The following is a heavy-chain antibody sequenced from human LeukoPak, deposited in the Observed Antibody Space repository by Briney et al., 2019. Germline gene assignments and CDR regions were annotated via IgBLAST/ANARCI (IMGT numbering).Heavy chain of an antibody. CDR3: AREARTTVTTTTYYYFDY. V-gene: IGHV4-38-2*02. Sequence: SETLSLTCTVSGYPISSGYYWGWIRQPPGKGLEWIGSIYHSGSTYYNPSLKSRVTISVDTSKDQFSLKLSSVTAADTAVYYCAREARTTVTTTTYYYFDYWGQGTLVTVSS. CDR2: IYHSGST. J-gene: IGHJ4*02. CDR1: GYPISSGYY. D-gene: IGHD4-17*01.